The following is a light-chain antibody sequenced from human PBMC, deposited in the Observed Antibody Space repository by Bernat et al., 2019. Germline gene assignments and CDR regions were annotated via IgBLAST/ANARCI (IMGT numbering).Light chain of an antibody. Sequence: DIQLTQSPPFLSASVGHRVTITCRASQAIGTYLAWYQQKPGKAPNLLIYGASTLQTGVPSRFSGSGSGTEFTLTIDRLQSEDSASYYCQQLNSFPVTFGQGTRMEI. CDR2: GAS. J-gene: IGKJ5*01. CDR1: QAIGTY. CDR3: QQLNSFPVT. V-gene: IGKV1-9*01.